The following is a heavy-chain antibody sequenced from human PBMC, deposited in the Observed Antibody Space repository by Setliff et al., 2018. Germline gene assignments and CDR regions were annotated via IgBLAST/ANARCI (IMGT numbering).Heavy chain of an antibody. J-gene: IGHJ4*02. CDR3: ARSTYYFDSSGYKAYYFDY. Sequence: PGGSLRLSCAASGFTFGTYSMDWVRQAPGKGLEWVSLISSSSSYIYYADSLRGRFTVSRDNSNHSLFLQMNSPRPEDTALYYCARSTYYFDSSGYKAYYFDYWGQGTQVTVSS. CDR1: GFTFGTYS. V-gene: IGHV3-21*04. D-gene: IGHD3-22*01. CDR2: ISSSSSYI.